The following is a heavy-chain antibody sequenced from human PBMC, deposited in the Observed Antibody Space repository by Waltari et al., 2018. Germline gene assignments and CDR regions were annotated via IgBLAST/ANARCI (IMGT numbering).Heavy chain of an antibody. CDR1: GGSISSYY. CDR2: IYYSGST. CDR3: ARVRGYSSSWYSPYYMDV. Sequence: QVQLQESGPGLVKPSETLSLTCTVSGGSISSYYWSWLRPPPGKGLEWIGYIYYSGSTNYNPSLKSRVTISVDTSKNQFSLKLSSVTAADTAVYYCARVRGYSSSWYSPYYMDVWGKGTTVTVSS. J-gene: IGHJ6*03. V-gene: IGHV4-59*01. D-gene: IGHD6-13*01.